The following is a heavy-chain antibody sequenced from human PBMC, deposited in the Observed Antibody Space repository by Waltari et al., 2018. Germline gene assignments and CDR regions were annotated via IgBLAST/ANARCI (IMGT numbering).Heavy chain of an antibody. CDR3: AGDRAIGLFFDY. Sequence: QVQLQESGQGLVKPSGTLSLTCAVSGDSISGNYWWSWVRQSPEKGLEWIGQVHHSGKTHYYPSLQSRVAISVDKPKNQFSLNLNSVTAAGTAIYYCAGDRAIGLFFDYWGRGTLVTVSS. V-gene: IGHV4-4*02. J-gene: IGHJ4*02. CDR2: VHHSGKT. D-gene: IGHD2-2*01. CDR1: GDSISGNYW.